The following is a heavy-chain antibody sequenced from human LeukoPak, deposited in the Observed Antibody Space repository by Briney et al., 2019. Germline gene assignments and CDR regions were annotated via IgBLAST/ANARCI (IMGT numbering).Heavy chain of an antibody. CDR1: EFTFSGSA. Sequence: GGSLKLSCAASEFTFSGSAMHWVRQASGKGLEWVGRIRSKANSYATAYAASVKGRFTISRDDSKNTAYLQMNSLKTEDTAVYYCTRREEGSSLRQYSYYYYGMDVWGKGTTVTVSS. J-gene: IGHJ6*04. V-gene: IGHV3-73*01. D-gene: IGHD6-13*01. CDR3: TRREEGSSLRQYSYYYYGMDV. CDR2: IRSKANSYAT.